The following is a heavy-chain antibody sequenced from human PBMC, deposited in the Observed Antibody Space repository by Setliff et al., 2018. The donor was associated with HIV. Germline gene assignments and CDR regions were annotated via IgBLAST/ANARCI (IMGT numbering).Heavy chain of an antibody. J-gene: IGHJ6*02. CDR3: ARLGSGWSDSYYYAMDI. D-gene: IGHD6-19*01. CDR1: GYTFTSYG. V-gene: IGHV1-18*01. CDR2: ISAYNGNT. Sequence: GASVKVSCKASGYTFTSYGITWVRQAPGQRLEWMGWISAYNGNTNYAQNFQGRVTMTIDTSTSRAYMELRSLRSDDTAVYFCARLGSGWSDSYYYAMDIWGQGTTVTVSS.